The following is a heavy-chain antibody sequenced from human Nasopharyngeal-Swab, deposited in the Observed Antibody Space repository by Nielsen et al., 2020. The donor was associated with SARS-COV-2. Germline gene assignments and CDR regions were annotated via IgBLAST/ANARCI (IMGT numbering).Heavy chain of an antibody. Sequence: SLMLSCTASGFPFGDYAMSWFRQAPGKGLGWVGFIRSKAYGGTTEYAASVKGRFTISRDDSKSIAYLQMNSLKTEDTAVYYCTRGGNYDFWSGYLRYYYGMDVWGQGTTVTVSS. CDR1: GFPFGDYA. J-gene: IGHJ6*02. D-gene: IGHD3-3*01. V-gene: IGHV3-49*03. CDR2: IRSKAYGGTT. CDR3: TRGGNYDFWSGYLRYYYGMDV.